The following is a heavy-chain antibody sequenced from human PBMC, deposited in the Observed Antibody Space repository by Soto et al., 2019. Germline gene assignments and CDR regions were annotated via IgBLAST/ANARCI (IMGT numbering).Heavy chain of an antibody. CDR3: ARDMGPYYDILTGYYKAPFDY. D-gene: IGHD3-9*01. V-gene: IGHV1-18*04. CDR2: ISAYNGNT. Sequence: ASVKVSCKASGYTFTSYGISWVRQAPGQGXEWMGWISAYNGNTNYAQKLQGRVTMTTDTSTSTAYMELRSLRSDDTAVYYCARDMGPYYDILTGYYKAPFDYWGQGTLVTVSS. J-gene: IGHJ4*02. CDR1: GYTFTSYG.